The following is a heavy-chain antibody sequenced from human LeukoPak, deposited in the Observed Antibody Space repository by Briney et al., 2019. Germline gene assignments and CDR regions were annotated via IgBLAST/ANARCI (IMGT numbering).Heavy chain of an antibody. CDR1: GGSISSYY. CDR3: ASTRDYGGNPPDY. V-gene: IGHV4-59*08. J-gene: IGHJ4*02. CDR2: IYYSGST. D-gene: IGHD4-23*01. Sequence: SETLSLTCTVSGGSISSYYWSWIRQPPGKGLEWIGYIYYSGSTNYNPSLKSRVTISVDTSKNQFSLKLSSVTAADTAMYYCASTRDYGGNPPDYWGQGTLVTVSS.